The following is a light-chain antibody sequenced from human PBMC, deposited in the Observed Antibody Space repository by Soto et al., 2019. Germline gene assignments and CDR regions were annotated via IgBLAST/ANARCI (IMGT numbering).Light chain of an antibody. V-gene: IGKV3-11*01. CDR2: YAS. CDR1: QSVSSY. CDR3: QQRSNWGLT. J-gene: IGKJ4*01. Sequence: EIVLTQSPATLSLSPGERATLSCRASQSVSSYLAWYQQKPGQAPRLLIYYASNSATGIPARFSGSGSGTDFTLTISSLEPEDFVVYYCQQRSNWGLTFGGGTKVEIK.